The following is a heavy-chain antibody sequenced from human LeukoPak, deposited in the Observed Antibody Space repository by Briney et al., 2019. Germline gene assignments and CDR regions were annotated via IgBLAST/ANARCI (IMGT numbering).Heavy chain of an antibody. V-gene: IGHV3-30*18. D-gene: IGHD5/OR15-5a*01. CDR2: ISYDGSNK. CDR3: AKDWKPDGLYDLDY. CDR1: GFTFSSYG. J-gene: IGHJ4*02. Sequence: GGSLRLSCAASGFTFSSYGMHWVRQAPGKGLEWVAVISYDGSNKYYADSVKGRFTISRDNSKNTLYLQMNSLRAEDTAVYYCAKDWKPDGLYDLDYWGQGTLVTVS.